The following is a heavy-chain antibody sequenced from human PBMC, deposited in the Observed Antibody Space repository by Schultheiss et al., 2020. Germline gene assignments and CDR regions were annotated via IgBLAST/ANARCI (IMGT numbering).Heavy chain of an antibody. CDR2: ISYDGSNK. Sequence: GGSLRLSCAASVFTFSSYGMHWVRQAPGKGLEWVAVISYDGSNKYYADSVKGRFTISRDNSKNTLYLQMNSLRAEDTAVYSCAKAYYYGSESYFYYYYGMDVWGQGTTVTVSS. D-gene: IGHD3-10*01. V-gene: IGHV3-30*18. CDR1: VFTFSSYG. J-gene: IGHJ6*02. CDR3: AKAYYYGSESYFYYYYGMDV.